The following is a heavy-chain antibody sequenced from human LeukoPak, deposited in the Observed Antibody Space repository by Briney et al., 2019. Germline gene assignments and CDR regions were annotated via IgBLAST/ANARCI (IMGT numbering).Heavy chain of an antibody. CDR3: ARDGYSSSWYPKYYFDY. CDR2: TYYRSKWYN. J-gene: IGHJ4*02. CDR1: GDSFSSNSAA. V-gene: IGHV6-1*01. D-gene: IGHD6-13*01. Sequence: SQTLSLTCAISGDSFSSNSAAWNWIRQSPSRGLEWLGRTYYRSKWYNDYAVSVKSRITINPDTSKNQFSLQLNSVTPEDTAVYYCARDGYSSSWYPKYYFDYWGQGTLVTVSS.